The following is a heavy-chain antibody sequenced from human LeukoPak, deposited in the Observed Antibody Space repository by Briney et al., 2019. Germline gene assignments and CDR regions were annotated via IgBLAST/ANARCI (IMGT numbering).Heavy chain of an antibody. J-gene: IGHJ3*02. V-gene: IGHV3-23*01. CDR2: ISGSGGST. Sequence: GGSLRLSCAASGFTFSSYAMSWVRQAPGKGLEWVSAISGSGGSTYYADSVKGRFTISRDNSKNTLYLQMNSLRAEDTAVYYCGKGRQRHRVETGDVFDIGAKGKMVPV. CDR1: GFTFSSYA. CDR3: GKGRQRHRVETGDVFDI. D-gene: IGHD4-23*01.